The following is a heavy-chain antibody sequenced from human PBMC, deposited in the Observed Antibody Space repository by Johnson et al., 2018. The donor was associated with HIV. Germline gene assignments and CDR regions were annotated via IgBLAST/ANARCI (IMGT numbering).Heavy chain of an antibody. Sequence: QVYLVESGGSMVRPGGSRRLSCAASGFVFSDYVMHWVRQAPGKGLDWVTFIRYDGSGKYYADSVNGRFTISRDNSKNTLYLQMNSLRAEYTAVYYCARDDLGNPFSSYDAFDIWGQGTMVTVSS. J-gene: IGHJ3*02. CDR1: GFVFSDYV. D-gene: IGHD6-13*01. V-gene: IGHV3-30*02. CDR3: ARDDLGNPFSSYDAFDI. CDR2: IRYDGSGK.